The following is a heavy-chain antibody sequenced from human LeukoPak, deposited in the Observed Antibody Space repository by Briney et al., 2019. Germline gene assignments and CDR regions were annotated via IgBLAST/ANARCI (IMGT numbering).Heavy chain of an antibody. CDR2: IKQDGSEK. Sequence: ESGGSLRLSCAASGFTFSSYWMSWVRQAPGKGLEWVANIKQDGSEKYYVDSVKGRFTISRDNAKNSLYLQMNSLRAEDTAVYYCASALYDFWSGPSPNWFDPWGQGTLVTVSS. CDR3: ASALYDFWSGPSPNWFDP. D-gene: IGHD3-3*01. CDR1: GFTFSSYW. V-gene: IGHV3-7*01. J-gene: IGHJ5*02.